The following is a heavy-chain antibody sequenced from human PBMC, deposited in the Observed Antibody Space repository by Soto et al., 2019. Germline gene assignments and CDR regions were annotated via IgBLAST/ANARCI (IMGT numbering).Heavy chain of an antibody. J-gene: IGHJ5*02. CDR2: ISYDGNEK. D-gene: IGHD6-19*01. CDR1: RFTLSNCG. CDR3: AKDLYTSGWYNYFDT. Sequence: QVQLVESGGGVVQPGGSLILSCAASRFTLSNCGMHWVRQAPGRGLEWVAMISYDGNEKHYIDSVKGRFTISRDDSKNTLNLQMNSLRPEDTAVYYCAKDLYTSGWYNYFDTWGQGTLVTVSS. V-gene: IGHV3-30*18.